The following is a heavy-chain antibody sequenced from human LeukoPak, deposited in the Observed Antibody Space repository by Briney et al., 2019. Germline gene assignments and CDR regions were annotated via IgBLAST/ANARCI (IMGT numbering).Heavy chain of an antibody. CDR1: GFTFSDYY. V-gene: IGHV3-11*05. Sequence: GGSLRLSCAASGFTFSDYYMSWIRQAPGKGLDWVSYISISSSYTNYADSVKGRFTISRDNAKNSLYLQMNSLRAEDTAVYYCARVAYCGGDCYQDAFDIWGQGTMVTVSS. CDR3: ARVAYCGGDCYQDAFDI. D-gene: IGHD2-21*02. J-gene: IGHJ3*02. CDR2: ISISSSYT.